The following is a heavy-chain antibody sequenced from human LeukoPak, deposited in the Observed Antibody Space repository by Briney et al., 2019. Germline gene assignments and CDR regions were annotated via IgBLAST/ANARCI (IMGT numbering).Heavy chain of an antibody. Sequence: SQTLSLTCTVSGGSISSGSYYWSWIRQPAGKEQEWIGRIYTSGSTNYNPSLKSRVTISVDTSKNQFSLKLSSVTAADTAVYYCARRSGSYRGFDYWGQGTLVTVSS. J-gene: IGHJ4*02. CDR2: IYTSGST. V-gene: IGHV4-61*02. CDR3: ARRSGSYRGFDY. CDR1: GGSISSGSYY. D-gene: IGHD1-26*01.